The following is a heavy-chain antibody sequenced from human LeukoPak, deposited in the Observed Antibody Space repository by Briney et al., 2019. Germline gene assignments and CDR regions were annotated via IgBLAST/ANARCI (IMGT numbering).Heavy chain of an antibody. D-gene: IGHD3-9*01. Sequence: PSETLSLTCTVPGSSTSSYYWSWIRQPPGKGLEWIGYIYYSGSTNYSPSLKSRVTISVDTSKNQFSLKLSSVTAADTAVYYCARQGYSTYEILDYWGQGTLVTVSS. CDR2: IYYSGST. J-gene: IGHJ4*02. V-gene: IGHV4-59*08. CDR3: ARQGYSTYEILDY. CDR1: GSSTSSYY.